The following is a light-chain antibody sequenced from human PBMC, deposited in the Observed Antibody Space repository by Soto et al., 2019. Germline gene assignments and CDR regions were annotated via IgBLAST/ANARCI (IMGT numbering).Light chain of an antibody. Sequence: EIVMTQSPATLSVSPGERATLSCRASQSISSNLAWYQQKPGQAPRLLMFRTSSRATGFPARFSGSGSGTEFNLTISSLQSEDFGVYYCQQYNNWPRATVGSGTKVEIK. J-gene: IGKJ4*01. V-gene: IGKV3-15*01. CDR3: QQYNNWPRAT. CDR2: RTS. CDR1: QSISSN.